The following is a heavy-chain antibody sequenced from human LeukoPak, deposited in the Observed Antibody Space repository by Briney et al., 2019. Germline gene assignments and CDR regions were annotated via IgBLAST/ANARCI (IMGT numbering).Heavy chain of an antibody. D-gene: IGHD5-18*01. V-gene: IGHV1-18*01. J-gene: IGHJ4*02. CDR3: ARDIAHREQLWLEEGSQFDY. CDR1: GYTFTSYG. CDR2: ISAYNGNT. Sequence: GASVKVSCKASGYTFTSYGISWVRQAPGQGLEWMGWISAYNGNTNYAQKLQGRVTMTTDTSTSTAYMGLRSLRSDDTAVYYCARDIAHREQLWLEEGSQFDYWGQGTLVTVSS.